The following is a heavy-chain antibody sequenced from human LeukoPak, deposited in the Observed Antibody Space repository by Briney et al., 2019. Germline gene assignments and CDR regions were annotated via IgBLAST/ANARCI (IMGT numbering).Heavy chain of an antibody. D-gene: IGHD3-22*01. CDR3: AGGGRAYDSSGYDH. Sequence: SETLSLTCTVSGGSINSYYWGWIRQPPGKGLEWVGYIYYTANTNSNPSLKSRMTISVDTSRNQLSLKLSSVSAADTAVYYCAGGGRAYDSSGYDHWGQGTLVTVSS. J-gene: IGHJ4*02. CDR2: IYYTANT. CDR1: GGSINSYY. V-gene: IGHV4-59*01.